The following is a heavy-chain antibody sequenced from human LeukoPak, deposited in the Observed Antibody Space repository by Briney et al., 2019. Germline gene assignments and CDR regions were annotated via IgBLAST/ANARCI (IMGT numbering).Heavy chain of an antibody. D-gene: IGHD6-6*01. CDR3: ARDDPSMIAALHY. Sequence: GGSLRLSCAASGFTFSDYRMNWVRQAPGKGLEWVSSISGTSTNINYADSVKGRFTISRDNAKNSVYLQMNSLRAEDTAVYYCARDDPSMIAALHYWGQGTLVTVSS. V-gene: IGHV3-21*01. CDR2: ISGTSTNI. CDR1: GFTFSDYR. J-gene: IGHJ4*02.